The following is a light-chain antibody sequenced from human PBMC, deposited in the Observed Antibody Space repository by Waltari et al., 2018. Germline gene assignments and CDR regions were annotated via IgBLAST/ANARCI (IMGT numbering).Light chain of an antibody. CDR3: QQYKTSPTWT. J-gene: IGKJ1*01. CDR2: EAS. CDR1: QNIGSS. Sequence: DIQMTQSPSTLPASVGDSVTITCRASQNIGSSLVWYQQKRATAPKLLIYEASSVQFGVPSGFSGRGSGAEFTLTIASLQPDDFAAYYCQQYKTSPTWTFGQGTRVELK. V-gene: IGKV1-5*03.